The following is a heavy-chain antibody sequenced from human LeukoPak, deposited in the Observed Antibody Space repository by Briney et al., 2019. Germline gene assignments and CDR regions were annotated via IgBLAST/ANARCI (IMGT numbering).Heavy chain of an antibody. CDR3: ARSGNDYPYDFDY. D-gene: IGHD1-1*01. V-gene: IGHV1-8*01. Sequence: ASVQVSCKASGYTFTSYDINWVRPATGQGLEWMGWMNPNSGNTGYAQKFQGRVTMTRNTSISTAYMELSSLRSEDTAVYYCARSGNDYPYDFDYWGQGTLVTVSS. J-gene: IGHJ4*02. CDR2: MNPNSGNT. CDR1: GYTFTSYD.